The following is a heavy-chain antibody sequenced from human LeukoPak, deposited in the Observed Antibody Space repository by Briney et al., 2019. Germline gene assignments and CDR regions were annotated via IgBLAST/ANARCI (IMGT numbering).Heavy chain of an antibody. J-gene: IGHJ3*02. CDR3: ARGSGGDYLDI. V-gene: IGHV3-48*04. D-gene: IGHD4-17*01. CDR1: GFTFSSYS. CDR2: ISSSSSTI. Sequence: GGSLRLSCAASGFTFSSYSMNWVRQAPGKGLEWVSYISSSSSTIYYADSVKGRFTISRDNAKNSLYLQMNSLRAEDTAVYYCARGSGGDYLDIWGQGTMVTVSS.